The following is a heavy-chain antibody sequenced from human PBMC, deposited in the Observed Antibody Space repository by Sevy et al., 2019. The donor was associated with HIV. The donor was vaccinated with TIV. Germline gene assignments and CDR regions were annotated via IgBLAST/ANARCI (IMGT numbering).Heavy chain of an antibody. Sequence: GGSLRLSCAASGFTFSSYAMSWVHQAPGKGLEWVSAISGSGGSTYYADSVKGRFTISRDNSKNTLYLQMNSLRAEDTAVYYCAKDRFATVTTSFDYWGQGTLVTVSS. CDR3: AKDRFATVTTSFDY. J-gene: IGHJ4*02. CDR1: GFTFSSYA. D-gene: IGHD4-17*01. CDR2: ISGSGGST. V-gene: IGHV3-23*01.